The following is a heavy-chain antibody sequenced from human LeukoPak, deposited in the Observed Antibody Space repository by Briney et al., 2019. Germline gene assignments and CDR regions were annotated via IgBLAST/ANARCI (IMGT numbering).Heavy chain of an antibody. CDR1: GGSFSGYY. V-gene: IGHV4-34*01. CDR2: INHSGST. J-gene: IGHJ6*03. D-gene: IGHD3-16*02. CDR3: AREGTYYDYVWGSYRYWSYYYYMDV. Sequence: SETLSLTCAVYGGSFSGYYWSWIRQPPGKGLEWIGEINHSGSTNYNPSLKSRVTMSVDTSKNQFSLKLSSVTAADTAVYYCAREGTYYDYVWGSYRYWSYYYYMDVWGKGTTVTISS.